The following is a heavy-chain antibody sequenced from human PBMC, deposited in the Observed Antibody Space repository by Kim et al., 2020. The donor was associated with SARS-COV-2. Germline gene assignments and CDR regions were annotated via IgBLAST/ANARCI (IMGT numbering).Heavy chain of an antibody. CDR3: ARVGHDFWSGYRPYYFDY. J-gene: IGHJ4*02. Sequence: GGSLRLSCAASGFTVSSNYMSWVRQAPGKGLEWVSVIYSGGSSYYADSVKGRFTISRDNSKNTLYLQMNSLRAEDTAVYYCARVGHDFWSGYRPYYFDYWGQGTLVTVSS. V-gene: IGHV3-53*01. CDR1: GFTVSSNY. CDR2: IYSGGSS. D-gene: IGHD3-3*01.